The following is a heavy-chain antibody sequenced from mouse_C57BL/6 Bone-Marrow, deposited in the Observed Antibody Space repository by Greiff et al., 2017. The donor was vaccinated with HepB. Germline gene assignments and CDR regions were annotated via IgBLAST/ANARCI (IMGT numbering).Heavy chain of an antibody. CDR3: ARGGGGYFDY. J-gene: IGHJ2*01. CDR1: GYAFTNYL. V-gene: IGHV1-54*01. CDR2: INPGSGGT. Sequence: QVQLQQSGAELVRPGPSVKVSCKASGYAFTNYLIEWVKQRPGQGLEWIGVINPGSGGTNYNEKFKGKATLTADKSSSTAYMQLSSLTSEDSAVYFCARGGGGYFDYWGQGTTLTVSS.